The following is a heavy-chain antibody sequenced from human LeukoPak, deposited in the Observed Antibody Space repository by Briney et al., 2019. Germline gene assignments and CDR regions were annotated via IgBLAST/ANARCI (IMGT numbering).Heavy chain of an antibody. Sequence: SETLSLTCGVSGYSISSDYQWAWIRQSPGKGLEWIGSIYHSGSAHYNPSLKSRVTISVETSKNQFSLNMYSVTAADTAVYYCARDPRWLTPDCTSTSCYENYFDPWGRGTLVTVSS. CDR2: IYHSGSA. J-gene: IGHJ5*02. D-gene: IGHD2-2*01. CDR3: ARDPRWLTPDCTSTSCYENYFDP. CDR1: GYSISSDYQ. V-gene: IGHV4-38-2*02.